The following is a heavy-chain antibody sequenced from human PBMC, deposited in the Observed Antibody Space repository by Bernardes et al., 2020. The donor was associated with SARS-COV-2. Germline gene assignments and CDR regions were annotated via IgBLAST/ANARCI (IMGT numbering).Heavy chain of an antibody. CDR1: GFTFSSR. J-gene: IGHJ3*01. CDR2: INGDGSGT. D-gene: IGHD3-22*01. CDR3: ARERRSMIIGPDGFDL. V-gene: IGHV3-74*01. Sequence: GGSLRLSCAASGFTFSSRMHWVRQPPGKGLVWVSRINGDGSGTSYAESVKGRFTISRDNAKNTLYLQMNSLRAEDTALYFCARERRSMIIGPDGFDLWGQGTLVTVSS.